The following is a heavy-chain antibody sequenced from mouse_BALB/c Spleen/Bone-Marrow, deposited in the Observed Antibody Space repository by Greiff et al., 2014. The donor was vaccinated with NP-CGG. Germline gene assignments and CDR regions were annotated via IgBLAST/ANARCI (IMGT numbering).Heavy chain of an antibody. J-gene: IGHJ4*01. CDR2: ISSGGSYT. CDR3: ARDYYGSSYAMDY. D-gene: IGHD1-1*01. Sequence: EVKVVESGGGLVKPGGSLKLSCAASGFTFSSYAMSWVRQSPEKRLEWVAEISSGGSYTYYPDTVTGRFTISRDNAKNTLYLEMSRLRSEDTAMYYCARDYYGSSYAMDYWGQGTSVTVPS. CDR1: GFTFSSYA. V-gene: IGHV5-9-4*01.